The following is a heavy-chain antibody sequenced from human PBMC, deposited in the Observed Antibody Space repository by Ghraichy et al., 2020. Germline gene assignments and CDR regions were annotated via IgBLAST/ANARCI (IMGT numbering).Heavy chain of an antibody. CDR1: GFTVNSNY. J-gene: IGHJ4*02. V-gene: IGHV3-66*04. CDR2: IYSGGST. D-gene: IGHD3-16*01. CDR3: ARRGVF. Sequence: RGSPRLSCAASGFTVNSNYMSWVRQAPGKGLEWVSVIYSGGSTYYADSVKGRFSISRDTSKNTLYLQMNSLRVDDTAVYYCARRGVFWGQGTLVTVSS.